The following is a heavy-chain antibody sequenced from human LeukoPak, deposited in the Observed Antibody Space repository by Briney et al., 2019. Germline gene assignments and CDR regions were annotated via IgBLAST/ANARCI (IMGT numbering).Heavy chain of an antibody. V-gene: IGHV1-8*01. CDR3: ARSPLYGGNSGFDY. D-gene: IGHD4-23*01. J-gene: IGHJ4*02. CDR1: GYTFSSYD. CDR2: MNPNSGNT. Sequence: ASVKVSCKASGYTFSSYDINWVRQATGQGLEWMEWMNPNSGNTGYAQKFQGRVTMTRNTSISTAYMELSSLRSEDTAVYYCARSPLYGGNSGFDYWGQGTLVTVSS.